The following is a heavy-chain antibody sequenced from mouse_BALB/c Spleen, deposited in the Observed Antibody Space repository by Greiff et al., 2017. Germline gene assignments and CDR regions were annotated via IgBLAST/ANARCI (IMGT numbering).Heavy chain of an antibody. CDR1: GFNIKDYY. CDR3: TSYYYGSSDVWFAY. D-gene: IGHD1-1*01. Sequence: VQLQQSGAELVRSGASVKLSCTASGFNIKDYYMHWVKQRPEQGLEWIGWIDPENGDTEYAPKFQGKATMTADTSSNTAYLQLSSLTSEDTAVYYCTSYYYGSSDVWFAYWGQGTLVTVSA. V-gene: IGHV14-4*02. J-gene: IGHJ3*01. CDR2: IDPENGDT.